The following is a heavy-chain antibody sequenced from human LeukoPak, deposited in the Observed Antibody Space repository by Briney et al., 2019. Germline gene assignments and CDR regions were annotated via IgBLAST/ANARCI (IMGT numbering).Heavy chain of an antibody. CDR2: ISGSGGRT. V-gene: IGHV3-23*01. CDR3: AKGSREWELLDAFDI. Sequence: GGSQRLSCAASGFTFSSYGMSWVSQAPGKGLEWVSGISGSGGRTDYADSVKGRFIISRDNAKNTLFLQMNSLRAEDTAVYYCAKGSREWELLDAFDIWGQGTMVTVSS. CDR1: GFTFSSYG. D-gene: IGHD1-26*01. J-gene: IGHJ3*02.